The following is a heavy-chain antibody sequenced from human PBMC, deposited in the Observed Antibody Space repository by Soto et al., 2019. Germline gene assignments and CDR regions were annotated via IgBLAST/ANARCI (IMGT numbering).Heavy chain of an antibody. CDR2: ISYDGNNK. J-gene: IGHJ4*02. CDR3: AKEGLYKTLDY. CDR1: GFTFKSYG. V-gene: IGHV3-30*18. Sequence: LRLSCAASGFTFKSYGMHWVRQAPGKGLEWVAVISYDGNNKYYADSVKGRFTISRDIPKNTLYLQLNSLRAEDTAVYYCAKEGLYKTLDYWGQGTLVTVSS. D-gene: IGHD1-1*01.